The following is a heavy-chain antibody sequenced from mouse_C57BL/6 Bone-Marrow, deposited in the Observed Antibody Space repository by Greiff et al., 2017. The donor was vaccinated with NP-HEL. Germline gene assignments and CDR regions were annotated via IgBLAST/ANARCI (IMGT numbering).Heavy chain of an antibody. Sequence: EVMLVESGGGLVQPKGSLKLSCAASGFSFNTYAMHWVRQAPGQGLEWVGRIRRKSNNYATSYTDSVKDRFTISRDDAESMLYLQMNNMRTEDTAMYYCGDDEGKLGGQGTLVTVSA. J-gene: IGHJ3*01. V-gene: IGHV10-1*01. CDR2: IRRKSNNYAT. CDR3: GDDEGKL. CDR1: GFSFNTYA.